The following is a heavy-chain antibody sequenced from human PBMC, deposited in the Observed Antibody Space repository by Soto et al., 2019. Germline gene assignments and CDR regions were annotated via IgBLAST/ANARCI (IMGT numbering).Heavy chain of an antibody. J-gene: IGHJ5*02. CDR3: ARDYGDSTNWFDP. CDR2: IYYSGST. Sequence: SETLSLTCTVSGGSISSGDYYWSWIRQPPGKGLEWIGYIYYSGSTYYNPSLKSRVTISVDTSKNQFSLKLSSVTAADTAVYYCARDYGDSTNWFDPWGQGTLVTVSS. CDR1: GGSISSGDYY. V-gene: IGHV4-30-4*01. D-gene: IGHD4-17*01.